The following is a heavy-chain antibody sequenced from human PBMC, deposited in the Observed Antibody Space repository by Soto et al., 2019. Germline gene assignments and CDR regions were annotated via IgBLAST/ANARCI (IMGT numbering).Heavy chain of an antibody. CDR3: TRDIFRTITTVDF. CDR2: ISWNGAFT. V-gene: IGHV3-9*01. J-gene: IGHJ4*02. Sequence: EVQLVESGGGLVQPGRSLRLSCVGSGFDFDDHAMSWVRQAPGKGLEWVSGISWNGAFTGYANSVRGRFTISRDDAKNSLFLYMNSLRSEDTAFYYCTRDIFRTITTVDFWGQGTLVTVSS. D-gene: IGHD4-4*01. CDR1: GFDFDDHA.